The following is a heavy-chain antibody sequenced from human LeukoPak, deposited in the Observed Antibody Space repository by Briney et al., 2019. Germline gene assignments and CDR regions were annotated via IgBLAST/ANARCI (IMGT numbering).Heavy chain of an antibody. CDR3: ARDWNSGGWYVLIRTDISRGIDY. J-gene: IGHJ4*02. CDR1: GFTFSIYA. CDR2: ITGGGGST. V-gene: IGHV3-23*01. D-gene: IGHD6-19*01. Sequence: GGTLRLSCAASGFTFSIYAMTWVRQAPGKGLEWVSGITGGGGSTYYTDSVKGRFTISRDNSKNTLYLQMHSLRAEDTAVYYCARDWNSGGWYVLIRTDISRGIDYWGQGTLVTVSS.